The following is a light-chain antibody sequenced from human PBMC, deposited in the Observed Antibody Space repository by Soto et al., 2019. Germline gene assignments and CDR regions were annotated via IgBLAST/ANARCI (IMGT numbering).Light chain of an antibody. CDR3: QTWGTGIRV. V-gene: IGLV4-69*01. J-gene: IGLJ3*02. Sequence: QLVLTQPPSASASLGASVKLTCTLSSGHSSYGIAWHQQQPEKGPRYLMKLNSDGSHSKGDGIPDRFSGSSSGAERYLTISSLQSEDEADYYCQTWGTGIRVFGGGTQLTVL. CDR1: SGHSSYG. CDR2: LNSDGSH.